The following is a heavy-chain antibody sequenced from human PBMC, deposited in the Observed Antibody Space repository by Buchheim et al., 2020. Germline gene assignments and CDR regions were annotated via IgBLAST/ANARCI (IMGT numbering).Heavy chain of an antibody. CDR1: GYSFTSYW. J-gene: IGHJ6*02. CDR2: IDPSDSYT. CDR3: ARRVYSSSWYGGVYYYGMDV. D-gene: IGHD6-13*01. V-gene: IGHV5-10-1*03. Sequence: EVQLVQSGAEVKKPGESLRISCKGSGYSFTSYWISWVRQMPGKGLEWMGRIDPSDSYTNYSPSFQGHVTISADKSISTAYLQWSSLKASDTAMYYCARRVYSSSWYGGVYYYGMDVWGQGTT.